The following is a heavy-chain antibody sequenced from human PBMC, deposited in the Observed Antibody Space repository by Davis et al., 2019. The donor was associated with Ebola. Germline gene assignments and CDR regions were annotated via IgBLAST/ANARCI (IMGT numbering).Heavy chain of an antibody. J-gene: IGHJ6*02. CDR1: GFTFDDYA. V-gene: IGHV3-9*01. CDR3: AKIQSAGYYYYGMDV. Sequence: PGGSLRLSCAASGFTFDDYAMHWVRQAPGKGLEWVSGISWNSGSIGYADSVKGRFTISRDNAKNSLYLQMNSLRAEDTALYYCAKIQSAGYYYYGMDVWGQGTTVTVSS. CDR2: ISWNSGSI.